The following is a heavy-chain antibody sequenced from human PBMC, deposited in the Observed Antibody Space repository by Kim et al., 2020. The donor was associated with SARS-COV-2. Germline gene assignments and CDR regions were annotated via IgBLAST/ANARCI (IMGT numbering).Heavy chain of an antibody. CDR2: ISYDGSNK. V-gene: IGHV3-33*05. CDR3: ARVLGAAAGTYYYYVMDV. CDR1: GFTFSSYG. Sequence: GGSLRLSCAASGFTFSSYGLHWVRQAPGKGLEWVAVISYDGSNKYYADSVKGRFPISRDNSKNTLYLQMNSLRAEDTAVYYCARVLGAAAGTYYYYVMDVWGQGTTVTVSS. D-gene: IGHD6-13*01. J-gene: IGHJ6*02.